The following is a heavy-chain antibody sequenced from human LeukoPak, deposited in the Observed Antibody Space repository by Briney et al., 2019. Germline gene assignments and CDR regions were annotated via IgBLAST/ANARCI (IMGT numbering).Heavy chain of an antibody. J-gene: IGHJ4*02. CDR1: GFIFSDYY. D-gene: IGHD1-1*01. CDR3: VRDDGHHWFDF. CDR2: ISSSGTPK. V-gene: IGHV3-11*01. Sequence: PGGSLRLSCGASGFIFSDYYMSWIRQAPGKGLEWISYISSSGTPKYYADSVEGRFTISRDNAKKSLFLQMNSLRDEDTAVYYCVRDDGHHWFDFWGQGTLVTVSS.